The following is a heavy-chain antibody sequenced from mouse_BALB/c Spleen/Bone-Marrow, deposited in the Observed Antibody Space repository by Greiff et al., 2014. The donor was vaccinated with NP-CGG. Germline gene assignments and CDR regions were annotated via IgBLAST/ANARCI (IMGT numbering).Heavy chain of an antibody. CDR3: ARNCYGSSYAMDY. D-gene: IGHD1-1*01. Sequence: EVQLQQSGAELVKPGASVKLSCTASGFNIKDTYMHWVKQRPEQGLEWIGRIDPGNGNTNYDQKFKGKATITVDTSSNTAYMQLSSRTSEDAAVYYCARNCYGSSYAMDYWGQGTSVTVSS. CDR2: IDPGNGNT. J-gene: IGHJ4*01. CDR1: GFNIKDTY. V-gene: IGHV14-3*02.